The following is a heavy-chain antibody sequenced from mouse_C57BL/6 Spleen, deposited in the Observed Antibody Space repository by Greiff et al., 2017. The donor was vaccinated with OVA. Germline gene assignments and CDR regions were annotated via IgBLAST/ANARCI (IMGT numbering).Heavy chain of an antibody. V-gene: IGHV1-81*01. Sequence: VQLQESGAELARPGASVKLSCKASGYTFTSYGISWVKQRTGQGLEWIGEIYPRSGNTYYNEKFKGKATLTADKSSSTAYMELRSLTSEDSAVYVCARRDYGSSSSYAMDYWGQGTSVTVSS. CDR2: IYPRSGNT. CDR1: GYTFTSYG. CDR3: ARRDYGSSSSYAMDY. J-gene: IGHJ4*01. D-gene: IGHD1-1*01.